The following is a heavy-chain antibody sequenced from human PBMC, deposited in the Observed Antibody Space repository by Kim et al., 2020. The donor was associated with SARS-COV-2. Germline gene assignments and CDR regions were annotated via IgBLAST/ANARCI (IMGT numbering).Heavy chain of an antibody. CDR1: GYTFTDFY. Sequence: ASVKVSCKASGYTFTDFYIQWVRQAPGQGLEWMGRINPNTGDTNYAQNFQGRVTMTRDTSISTAYMNLSGLRSDDTALYYCARDYDSGWTPNNWGQGTLVTVSS. J-gene: IGHJ4*02. CDR2: INPNTGDT. D-gene: IGHD6-19*01. V-gene: IGHV1-2*06. CDR3: ARDYDSGWTPNN.